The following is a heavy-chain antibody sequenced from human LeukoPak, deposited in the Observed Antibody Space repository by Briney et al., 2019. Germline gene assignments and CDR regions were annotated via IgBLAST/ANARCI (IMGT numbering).Heavy chain of an antibody. J-gene: IGHJ5*02. CDR3: ARNTPFSSSWYRWFDP. Sequence: GGSLRLSCAASGFTFDDYGMSWVCQAPGKGLEWVSGINWNGGSTGYADSVKGRFTISRDNAKNSLYLQMNSLRAEDTALYYCARNTPFSSSWYRWFDPWGQGTLVTVSS. CDR2: INWNGGST. V-gene: IGHV3-20*04. CDR1: GFTFDDYG. D-gene: IGHD6-13*01.